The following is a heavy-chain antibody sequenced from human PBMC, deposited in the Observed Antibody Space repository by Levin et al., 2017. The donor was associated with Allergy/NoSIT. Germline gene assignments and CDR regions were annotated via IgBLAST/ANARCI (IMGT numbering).Heavy chain of an antibody. Sequence: PSETLSLTCTVSGGSISSGGYYWSWIRQHPGEGLEWIGYIYYSGSTYYNPSLKSRVTISVHTSKNQFSLKLSSVTAADTAVYYCARDRQGTVTPYYVMDVWGQGTTVAVSS. CDR1: GGSISSGGYY. V-gene: IGHV4-31*03. CDR3: ARDRQGTVTPYYVMDV. J-gene: IGHJ6*02. CDR2: IYYSGST. D-gene: IGHD4-17*01.